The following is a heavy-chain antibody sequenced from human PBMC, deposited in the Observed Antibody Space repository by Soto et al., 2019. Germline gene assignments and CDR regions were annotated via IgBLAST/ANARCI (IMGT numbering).Heavy chain of an antibody. V-gene: IGHV1-18*01. CDR1: GYTFTSYG. CDR3: AREGQQLTVMIAIQDPEYFQH. D-gene: IGHD6-13*01. CDR2: ISAYNGNT. J-gene: IGHJ1*01. Sequence: ASVKVSCKASGYTFTSYGISWVRQAPGQGLEWMGWISAYNGNTNYAQKLQGRVTMTTDTSTSTAYMELRSLRSDDTAVYYCAREGQQLTVMIAIQDPEYFQHWGQGTLVTVSS.